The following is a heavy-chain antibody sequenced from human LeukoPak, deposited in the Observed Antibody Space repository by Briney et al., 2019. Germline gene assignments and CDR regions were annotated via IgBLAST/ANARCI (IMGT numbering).Heavy chain of an antibody. D-gene: IGHD3-22*01. J-gene: IGHJ4*02. CDR1: GYTFTSYG. CDR2: ISAYNGNT. V-gene: IGHV1-18*01. Sequence: GASVKVSCKASGYTFTSYGISWVRQAPGQGLEWMGWISAYNGNTNYAQKLQGRVTMTTDTSTSTAYMELRSLRSDDTAVYYCARYWDRYYYDSSGYYYSDYWGQGTLVTVSS. CDR3: ARYWDRYYYDSSGYYYSDY.